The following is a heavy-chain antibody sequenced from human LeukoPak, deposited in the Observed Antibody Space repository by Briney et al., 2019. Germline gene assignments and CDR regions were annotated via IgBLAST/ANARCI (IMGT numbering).Heavy chain of an antibody. V-gene: IGHV3-23*01. CDR3: AKDGKFGGGSPGDSFDI. J-gene: IGHJ3*02. Sequence: PGGSLRLSCAGAGFTFRTYAMNWVRQAPGKGLEWVSVISGSGDTIKYADSVKGRFTISRDNSKNTLYLQMHSLRAEDTAVYYCAKDGKFGGGSPGDSFDIWGQGTMVTVSS. D-gene: IGHD3-16*01. CDR2: ISGSGDTI. CDR1: GFTFRTYA.